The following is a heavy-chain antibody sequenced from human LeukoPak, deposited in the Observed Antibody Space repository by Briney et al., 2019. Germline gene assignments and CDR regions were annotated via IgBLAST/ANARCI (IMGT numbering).Heavy chain of an antibody. Sequence: SEPLSLTCSLSGDSITTNSYWWGWIRQSPGKGLEWIVSIYSSGNSYYTPSLKSQATISPDTSKHQYSLRLTSVTAADTAVYYCARRGIWDLQIGNWFDPWGQGILVTVSS. CDR3: ARRGIWDLQIGNWFDP. D-gene: IGHD3-16*01. CDR1: GDSITTNSYW. V-gene: IGHV4-39*01. CDR2: IYSSGNS. J-gene: IGHJ5*02.